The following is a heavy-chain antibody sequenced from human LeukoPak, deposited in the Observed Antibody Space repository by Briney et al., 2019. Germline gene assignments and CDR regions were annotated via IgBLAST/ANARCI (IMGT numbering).Heavy chain of an antibody. CDR2: IIPIFGTA. J-gene: IGHJ3*02. CDR1: GGTFSSYA. Sequence: GASEKVSCKASGGTFSSYAISWVRQAPGQGLEWMGRIIPIFGTANYAQKFQGRVTITTDESTSTAYMELSSLRSEDTAVYYCARVPELDAFDIWGQGTMVTVSS. V-gene: IGHV1-69*05. CDR3: ARVPELDAFDI. D-gene: IGHD1-14*01.